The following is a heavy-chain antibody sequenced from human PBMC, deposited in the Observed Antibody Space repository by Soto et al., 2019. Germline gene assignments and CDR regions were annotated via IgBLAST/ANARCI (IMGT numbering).Heavy chain of an antibody. Sequence: SETLSLTCTVSGGSISSAGYYWSWIRQHPGKGLEWIGYIYFSGVTYYNPSLESRVTISVDTSKNQFSLRLSSVTTADTAVYYCARDPWRTPPEAAFDVWGQGTKVTVSS. CDR3: ARDPWRTPPEAAFDV. D-gene: IGHD1-1*01. V-gene: IGHV4-31*03. CDR1: GGSISSAGYY. CDR2: IYFSGVT. J-gene: IGHJ3*01.